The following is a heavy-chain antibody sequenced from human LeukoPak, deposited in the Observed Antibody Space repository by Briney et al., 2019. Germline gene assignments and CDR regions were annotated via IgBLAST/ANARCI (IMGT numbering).Heavy chain of an antibody. D-gene: IGHD3-10*01. Sequence: SETLSLTCTVSGGSISSSSYYWGWIRQPPGKGLEWIGSIYYSGSTYYNPSLKSRVTISVDTSKNQFSLKLSSVTAADTAVYYCARSKDVAWFGELWPGPLDYWGQGTLVTVSS. CDR1: GGSISSSSYY. J-gene: IGHJ4*02. V-gene: IGHV4-39*07. CDR2: IYYSGST. CDR3: ARSKDVAWFGELWPGPLDY.